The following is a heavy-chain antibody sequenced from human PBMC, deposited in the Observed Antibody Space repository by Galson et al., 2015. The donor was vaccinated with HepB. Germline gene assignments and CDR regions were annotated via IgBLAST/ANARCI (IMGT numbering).Heavy chain of an antibody. Sequence: SLRLSCAASGFSVRSTYMSWVRQAPGKGLEWVSLIYSGDSTYSADSAKGRFTISRDNFKNALYLEMNSLRVEDTAVYYCARDSPHSSGGLDVWGQGTTVTVSS. CDR3: ARDSPHSSGGLDV. J-gene: IGHJ6*02. CDR2: IYSGDST. CDR1: GFSVRSTY. V-gene: IGHV3-53*01. D-gene: IGHD6-19*01.